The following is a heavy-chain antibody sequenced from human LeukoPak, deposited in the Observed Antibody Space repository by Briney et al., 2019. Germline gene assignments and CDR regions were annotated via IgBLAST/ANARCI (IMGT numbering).Heavy chain of an antibody. J-gene: IGHJ4*02. CDR1: GYTFTGCY. D-gene: IGHD3-22*01. CDR3: ARVGSSGSNDY. CDR2: INPNSGGT. Sequence: GASVKVSCKASGYTFTGCYMHWVGQAPGQGLEWMGWINPNSGGTKYAQKFQGRVTMTRDTSISTAYMELSRLRSDDTAVYYCARVGSSGSNDYWGQGTLVTVSS. V-gene: IGHV1-2*02.